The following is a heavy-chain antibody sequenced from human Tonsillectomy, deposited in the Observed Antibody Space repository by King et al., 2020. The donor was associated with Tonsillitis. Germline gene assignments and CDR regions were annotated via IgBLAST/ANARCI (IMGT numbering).Heavy chain of an antibody. D-gene: IGHD5-18*01. CDR1: GGAFSTYA. J-gene: IGHJ4*02. V-gene: IGHV1-69*01. Sequence: QLVQSGAEVKKPGSSVKVACEASGGAFSTYAISWVRQAPGQGLEWMGGIIPIFGTPNYAQKFQGRVTISADESTNTAYMELSSLRPEDTAVYYCVRDRGYGYGAHFDYWGQGTLVTVSS. CDR3: VRDRGYGYGAHFDY. CDR2: IIPIFGTP.